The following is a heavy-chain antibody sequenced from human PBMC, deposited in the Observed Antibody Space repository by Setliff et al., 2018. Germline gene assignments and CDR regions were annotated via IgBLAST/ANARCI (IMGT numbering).Heavy chain of an antibody. CDR1: GVSFSSTTFY. CDR3: RFWSGYYKNDY. V-gene: IGHV4-39*07. Sequence: PSETLSLTCNVSGVSFSSTTFYWAWIRQSPGKGLEWIGSVSFFGSAYYNPSLQSRGAISVDTSRNQFSLKLSSVTAADTAVYYCRFWSGYYKNDYWGQGTLVTVSS. D-gene: IGHD3-3*01. CDR2: VSFFGSA. J-gene: IGHJ4*02.